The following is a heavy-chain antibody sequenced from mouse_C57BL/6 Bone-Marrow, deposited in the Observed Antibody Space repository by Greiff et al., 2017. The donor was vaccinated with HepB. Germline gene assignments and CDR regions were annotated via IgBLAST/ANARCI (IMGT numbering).Heavy chain of an antibody. CDR3: TKGLSWFAY. CDR2: IRLKSDNYAT. J-gene: IGHJ3*01. V-gene: IGHV6-3*01. Sequence: EVKLMESGGGLVQPGGSMKLSCVASGFTFSNYWMNWVRQSPEKGLEWVAQIRLKSDNYATHYAESVKGRFTISRDDSKSSVYLQMNNLRAEDTGIYYCTKGLSWFAYWGQGTLVTVSA. CDR1: GFTFSNYW.